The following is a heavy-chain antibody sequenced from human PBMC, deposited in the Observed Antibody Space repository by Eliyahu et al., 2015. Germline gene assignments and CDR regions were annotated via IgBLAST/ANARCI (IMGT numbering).Heavy chain of an antibody. V-gene: IGHV3-33*01. J-gene: IGHJ4*02. Sequence: QVQLVESGGGVVQPGRSLXLSCAXSGFPXSSYGMPGVPQAPGKGLEWVAVIWYDGRNKYYADSVKGRVTISRDNSKNTLYLQMNSLRAEDTAVYYCARGGHADSIVGATRGFDYWGQGTLVTVSS. CDR1: GFPXSSYG. CDR3: ARGGHADSIVGATRGFDY. D-gene: IGHD1-26*01. CDR2: IWYDGRNK.